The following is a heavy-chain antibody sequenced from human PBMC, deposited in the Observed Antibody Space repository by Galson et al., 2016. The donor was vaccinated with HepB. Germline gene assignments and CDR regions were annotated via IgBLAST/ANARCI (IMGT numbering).Heavy chain of an antibody. D-gene: IGHD1-1*01. J-gene: IGHJ3*01. CDR3: AKDWALYNWKGVFAV. V-gene: IGHV3-30*18. Sequence: SLRLSCAASGFTFNNSGLHWVRQAPGKGLEWVAVVSFDGSNRYYADSVKGRFTISRDNSNNTLYLQMHSLRPEDTAVYFCAKDWALYNWKGVFAVWGQGTMVTVSS. CDR1: GFTFNNSG. CDR2: VSFDGSNR.